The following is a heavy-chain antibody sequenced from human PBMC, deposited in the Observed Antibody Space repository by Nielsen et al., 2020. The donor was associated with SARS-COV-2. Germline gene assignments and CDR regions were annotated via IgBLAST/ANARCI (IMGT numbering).Heavy chain of an antibody. V-gene: IGHV3-23*01. CDR2: IGAGGDNI. CDR1: GFTFSRHA. J-gene: IGHJ4*02. CDR3: ATQADGYKSPYDY. D-gene: IGHD3-10*01. Sequence: GESLPISCAASGFTFSRHAMNWVRQAPGTGLEWVSIIGAGGDNIYYADSVKGRFTISSDNSKNTLYLQINSLRADDTAVYYCATQADGYKSPYDYWGQGTLVTVSS.